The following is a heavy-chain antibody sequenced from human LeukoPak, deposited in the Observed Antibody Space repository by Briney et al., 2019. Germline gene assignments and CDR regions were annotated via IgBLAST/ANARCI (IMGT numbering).Heavy chain of an antibody. CDR2: IYPGDSDT. V-gene: IGHV5-51*01. D-gene: IGHD5-12*01. CDR1: GFTFTTSW. Sequence: GESLKISCKAYGFTFTTSWIGWVRQMPGKGLEWMGVIYPGDSDTKYSPSFRGQVTISADKSVNTAYVQWRNLKAPDTAMYHCLRPPGTGGGYETDYWGQGTQVTVSS. J-gene: IGHJ4*02. CDR3: LRPPGTGGGYETDY.